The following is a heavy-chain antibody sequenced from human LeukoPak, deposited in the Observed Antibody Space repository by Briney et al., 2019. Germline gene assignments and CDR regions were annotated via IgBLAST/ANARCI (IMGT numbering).Heavy chain of an antibody. CDR1: GGSISDGSSY. CDR3: ARNTSYHYDRGGDLFDF. D-gene: IGHD3-22*01. CDR2: IYNSAST. Sequence: PSETLSLTCSVSGGSISDGSSYWGWIRQPPGKGLEWIGSIYNSASTTYNPSLKSRVIISIDTSNNQFSLKLSSVTAADTALYYCARNTSYHYDRGGDLFDFWGQGTLVTVSS. V-gene: IGHV4-39*01. J-gene: IGHJ4*02.